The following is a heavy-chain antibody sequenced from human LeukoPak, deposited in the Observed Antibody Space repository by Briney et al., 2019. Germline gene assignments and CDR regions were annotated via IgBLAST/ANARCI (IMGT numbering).Heavy chain of an antibody. V-gene: IGHV2-5*02. D-gene: IGHD6-13*01. CDR2: IYWDDDK. CDR3: AHRPAAADNNWFDP. Sequence: SGPTLVKPTQTLMLTCTLSGFSLSTSGVGVGWIRQPPGKALERLALIYWDDDKRYSPSLKSRLTITKDTSKNQVVLTMTNMDPVDTATYYCAHRPAAADNNWFDPWGQGTLVTVSS. J-gene: IGHJ5*02. CDR1: GFSLSTSGVG.